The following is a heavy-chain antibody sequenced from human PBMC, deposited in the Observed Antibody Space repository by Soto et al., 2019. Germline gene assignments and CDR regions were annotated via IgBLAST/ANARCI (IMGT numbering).Heavy chain of an antibody. D-gene: IGHD5-12*01. CDR2: ISPYNGNT. CDR3: ARVLVDIVTTEAYYYYGTDV. Sequence: GASVKVSCKASGYTFTSYGISWVRQAPGQGLEWMGWISPYNGNTYYAQKFQGRVTMTTDTSTSTAYMELRSLRSDDTAVYYCARVLVDIVTTEAYYYYGTDVWGQGTTVTVSS. V-gene: IGHV1-18*01. J-gene: IGHJ6*02. CDR1: GYTFTSYG.